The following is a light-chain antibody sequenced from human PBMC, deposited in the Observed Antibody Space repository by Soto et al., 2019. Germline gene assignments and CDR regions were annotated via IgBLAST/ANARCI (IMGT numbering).Light chain of an antibody. V-gene: IGKV3-15*01. CDR2: DVS. CDR3: QQYNGSPPWT. J-gene: IGKJ1*01. CDR1: PSVNGN. Sequence: EVVVAQSPATLSVSPWERAALSCVASPSVNGNLAWYQQKPGQTPRLLIYDVSTRANGVPARFSGRGSGTEFTLTISSLQSEDFALYYCQQYNGSPPWTFGQGTKVDIK.